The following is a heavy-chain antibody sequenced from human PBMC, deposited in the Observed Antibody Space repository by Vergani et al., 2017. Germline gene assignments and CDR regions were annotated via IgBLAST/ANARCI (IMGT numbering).Heavy chain of an antibody. CDR2: VEPEDGET. Sequence: EVQLVQSGAEVKKTGATVKISCTVSGYTFTDYYMHWVQQAPGKGLEWIGLVEPEDGETIYAEKFQGRVTITADTSTDTAYMELSSLSSEDTAVYYGATGGVVDYGDYSRGFQHWGQGTLVTVSS. CDR1: GYTFTDYY. V-gene: IGHV1-69-2*01. D-gene: IGHD4-17*01. CDR3: ATGGVVDYGDYSRGFQH. J-gene: IGHJ1*01.